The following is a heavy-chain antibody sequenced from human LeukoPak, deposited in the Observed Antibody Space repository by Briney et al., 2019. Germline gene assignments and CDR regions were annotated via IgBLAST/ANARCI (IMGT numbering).Heavy chain of an antibody. V-gene: IGHV4-61*02. D-gene: IGHD3-22*01. Sequence: SQTLSLTCTVSGGSISSGSYYWSWIRQPAGKGLEWIGRIYTSGSTNYNPSLKSRVTISVDTSKTQFSLKLSSVTAADTAVYYCARVSYYYDSSGYIFDYWGQGTLVTVSS. CDR2: IYTSGST. CDR3: ARVSYYYDSSGYIFDY. J-gene: IGHJ4*02. CDR1: GGSISSGSYY.